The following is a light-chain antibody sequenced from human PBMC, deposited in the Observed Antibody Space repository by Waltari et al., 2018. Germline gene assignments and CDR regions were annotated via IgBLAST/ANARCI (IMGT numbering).Light chain of an antibody. CDR2: DVT. CDR3: CSYGGSYSFVV. CDR1: SSDVGGYNY. V-gene: IGLV2-11*01. Sequence: QSALTQPRSVSGSPGQSVTISCTGTSSDVGGYNYVSWYQQHPGKAPKLIIYDVTKRPSGVPERFSGSKSGNTASLTSSGLQAEDEADYYCCSYGGSYSFVVFGGGTKLTVL. J-gene: IGLJ2*01.